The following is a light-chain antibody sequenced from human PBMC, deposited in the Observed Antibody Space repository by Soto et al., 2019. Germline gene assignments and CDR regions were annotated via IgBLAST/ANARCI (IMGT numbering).Light chain of an antibody. V-gene: IGLV2-8*01. CDR1: SSDVGGYNY. J-gene: IGLJ2*01. CDR2: EVF. Sequence: QSVLTQPPSASGSPGQSVTISCTGTSSDVGGYNYVSWYQQHPGKAPKLMIYEVFKRPSGVPDRFSGSKSGNTASLTVSGLQADDEADYYCSSFAGSNSVLFGGGTKLTVL. CDR3: SSFAGSNSVL.